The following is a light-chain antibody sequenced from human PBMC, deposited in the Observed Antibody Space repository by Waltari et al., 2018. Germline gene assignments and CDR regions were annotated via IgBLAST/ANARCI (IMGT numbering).Light chain of an antibody. V-gene: IGKV1-33*01. CDR3: QQYDNMIT. Sequence: DIQMTQSQSSLSAFVGDRVTITCQASQDISSYLNWYQQKPGKAPKLLISDASNLEKGVPCRFSGSGSGTDFTLTINSLQPEDIATYYCQQYDNMITFGQGTRLEIK. CDR2: DAS. J-gene: IGKJ5*01. CDR1: QDISSY.